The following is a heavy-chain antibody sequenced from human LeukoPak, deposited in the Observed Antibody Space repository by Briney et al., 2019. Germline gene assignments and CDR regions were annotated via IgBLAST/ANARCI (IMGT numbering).Heavy chain of an antibody. D-gene: IGHD6-25*01. J-gene: IGHJ6*04. CDR3: ARDGTPIYSSGWVYMDV. CDR1: GFSFSSYE. V-gene: IGHV3-48*03. Sequence: QTGGSLRLSCAAAGFSFSSYEMNWVRQAPGKVLEWISYISASGSLTHYADSVEGRFTISRDNAKNSLYLQMNNLRGEDTGLYYCARDGTPIYSSGWVYMDVWGKGTTVTISS. CDR2: ISASGSLT.